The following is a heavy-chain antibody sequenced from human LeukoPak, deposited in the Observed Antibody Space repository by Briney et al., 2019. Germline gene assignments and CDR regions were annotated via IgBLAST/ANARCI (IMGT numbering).Heavy chain of an antibody. CDR3: AKEGAAPGPDFDY. CDR2: IDPSGNT. Sequence: PSETLSLTCTVSGASIRHYYWSWIRQPAGKGLEWIGRIDPSGNTNYNPSLKSRVTMSIDTSKNQFALKLNSVTAADTAVYYCAKEGAAPGPDFDYWGQGTLVIVSS. CDR1: GASIRHYY. J-gene: IGHJ4*02. D-gene: IGHD6-13*01. V-gene: IGHV4-4*07.